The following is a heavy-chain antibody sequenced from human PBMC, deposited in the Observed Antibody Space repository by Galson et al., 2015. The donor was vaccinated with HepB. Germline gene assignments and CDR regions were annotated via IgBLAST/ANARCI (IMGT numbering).Heavy chain of an antibody. CDR1: GCTFSTYP. D-gene: IGHD2-15*01. Sequence: SVKVSCKASGCTFSTYPITWVRQAPGQGLEWMGRILPIIGITNYAQNFQGRLTITADKSTSTAYMELSSLRSDDTAVYYCARGAYCSGGGCVDPWFDPWGQGTQVTVSS. CDR3: ARGAYCSGGGCVDPWFDP. J-gene: IGHJ5*02. V-gene: IGHV1-69*04. CDR2: ILPIIGIT.